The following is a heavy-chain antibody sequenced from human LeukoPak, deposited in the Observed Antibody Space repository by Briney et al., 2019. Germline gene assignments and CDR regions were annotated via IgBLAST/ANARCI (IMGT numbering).Heavy chain of an antibody. J-gene: IGHJ4*02. V-gene: IGHV3-33*08. CDR2: IRYDGNYK. D-gene: IGHD3-16*01. CDR3: ARAMSTFGGVRNYFDS. CDR1: GFTFSSYG. Sequence: PGGSLRLSCAASGFTFSSYGMHWVRQAPGKGLEWVAFIRYDGNYKNYADSVNGRFRISRDNAKSSLDLEMNSLRAEDTAVYYCARAMSTFGGVRNYFDSWGQGTLVTVSS.